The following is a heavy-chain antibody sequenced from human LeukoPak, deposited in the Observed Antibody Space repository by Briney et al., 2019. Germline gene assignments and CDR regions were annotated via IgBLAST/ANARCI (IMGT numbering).Heavy chain of an antibody. CDR1: GYTFTDYY. J-gene: IGHJ5*02. CDR2: INPDSGGT. CDR3: ARRALFGDSGYDYNWFDP. D-gene: IGHD5-12*01. V-gene: IGHV1-2*02. Sequence: ASVKVSCKASGYTFTDYYMHWVRQAPGQGFEWMEWINPDSGGTNYAQKFQGRVTMTRDTSISTAYMELSRLRSNDTAVYYCARRALFGDSGYDYNWFDPWGQGTLVTVSS.